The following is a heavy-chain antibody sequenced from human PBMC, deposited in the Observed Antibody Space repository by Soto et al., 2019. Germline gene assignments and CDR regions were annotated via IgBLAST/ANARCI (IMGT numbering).Heavy chain of an antibody. CDR3: AKGLLAIVGTTLPRDAFNI. D-gene: IGHD1-26*01. CDR2: ISHDGSYK. V-gene: IGHV3-30*18. J-gene: IGHJ3*02. CDR1: GFSFTTYV. Sequence: GGSLRLSCAASGFSFTTYVMHWVRQAPGKGLEWVAVISHDGSYKYYGDAVKGRFAISRDTSKNAVYLEMNSLRPEDTAVYYCAKGLLAIVGTTLPRDAFNIWGQGTMVTVSS.